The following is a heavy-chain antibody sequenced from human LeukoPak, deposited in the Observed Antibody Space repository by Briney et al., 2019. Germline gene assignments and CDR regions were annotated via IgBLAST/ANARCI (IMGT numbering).Heavy chain of an antibody. V-gene: IGHV4-39*01. Sequence: SETLSLTCTVSGGSISSGIYYWGWIRQPPGKGLEWIGSIYYSGNTYYNPSLKSRVTISVDTSKDQLSLKLNSVTAADTAVYYCARHVRQQLPPKAFDYWGQGTLVTVSS. CDR3: ARHVRQQLPPKAFDY. D-gene: IGHD6-13*01. CDR1: GGSISSGIYY. J-gene: IGHJ4*02. CDR2: IYYSGNT.